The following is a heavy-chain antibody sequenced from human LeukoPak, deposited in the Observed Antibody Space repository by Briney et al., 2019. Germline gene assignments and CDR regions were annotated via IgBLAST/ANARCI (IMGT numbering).Heavy chain of an antibody. Sequence: PGGSLRLSCAASGFTFSDHYMDWVRQAPGKGLEWVSYISSSSSTIYYADSVKGRFTISRDNAKDSLYLQMNSLRAEDTAVYYCASWDWSRRAFDIWGQGTMVTVSS. J-gene: IGHJ3*02. CDR3: ASWDWSRRAFDI. CDR2: ISSSSSTI. D-gene: IGHD3/OR15-3a*01. CDR1: GFTFSDHY. V-gene: IGHV3-11*01.